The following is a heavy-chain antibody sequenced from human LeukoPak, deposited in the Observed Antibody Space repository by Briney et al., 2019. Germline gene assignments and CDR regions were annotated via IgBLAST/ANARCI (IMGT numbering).Heavy chain of an antibody. CDR3: ARAKYYYDSSGHPEDY. CDR1: GYTFTGYY. D-gene: IGHD3-22*01. Sequence: ASVKVSCKASGYTFTGYYMHWVRQAPGQGLEWMGLINPNSGGTNYAQKFQGRVTMTRDTSISTAHMELSRLRSDDTAVYYCARAKYYYDSSGHPEDYWGQGTLVTVSS. V-gene: IGHV1-2*06. J-gene: IGHJ4*02. CDR2: INPNSGGT.